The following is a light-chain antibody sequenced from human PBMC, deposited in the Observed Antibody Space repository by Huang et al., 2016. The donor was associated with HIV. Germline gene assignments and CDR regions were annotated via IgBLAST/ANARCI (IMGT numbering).Light chain of an antibody. CDR3: QQRDNWPPIT. V-gene: IGKV3-11*01. J-gene: IGKJ5*01. CDR2: GAS. Sequence: EIVLTQSPATLSLSPGERATLSCRASRSIDKYLAWYQQQPGHAPRLLIYGASNRATYIPTRFSGSGSGTDFTLTISSLEPEDFAVYYCQQRDNWPPITFGQGTRLDIK. CDR1: RSIDKY.